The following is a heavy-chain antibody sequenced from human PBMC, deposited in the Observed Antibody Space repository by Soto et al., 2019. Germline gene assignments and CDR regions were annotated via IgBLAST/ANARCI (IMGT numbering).Heavy chain of an antibody. CDR1: GYTFTSYP. V-gene: IGHV1-3*05. CDR3: ATDRGGYCSGGSCDEVCFDP. CDR2: INTGNGNT. Sequence: QVQLVQSGAEEKKPGASVKVSCKASGYTFTSYPMHWVRQAPGRRLEWMGWINTGNGNTRYSQKFQGRVTITRDTSAGTAYMQLSSLRSEDTAVYYCATDRGGYCSGGSCDEVCFDPWGQGTLVTVSS. D-gene: IGHD2-15*01. J-gene: IGHJ5*02.